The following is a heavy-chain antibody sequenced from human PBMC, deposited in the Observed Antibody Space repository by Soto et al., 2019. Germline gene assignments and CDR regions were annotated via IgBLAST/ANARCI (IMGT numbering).Heavy chain of an antibody. D-gene: IGHD3-3*02. Sequence: QVQLVESGGGVVQPGRSLRLSCAASGFTFSSYGMHWVRQAPGKGLEWVAVISYDGSNKYYADSVKGRFTISRDNSKNTLYLKMNSLRAEDTAVYYCAKGHFFDYCVQGTMVTVSS. CDR3: AKGHFFDY. V-gene: IGHV3-30*18. CDR1: GFTFSSYG. J-gene: IGHJ4*02. CDR2: ISYDGSNK.